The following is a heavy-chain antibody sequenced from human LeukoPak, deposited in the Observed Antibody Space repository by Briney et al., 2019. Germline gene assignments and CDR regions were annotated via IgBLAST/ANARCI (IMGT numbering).Heavy chain of an antibody. V-gene: IGHV4-61*02. CDR1: GGSISSGSYY. CDR3: ARVAWDPYYYDSSGYPYYYGMDV. CDR2: IYTSGST. Sequence: SETLSLTCTVSGGSISSGSYYWSWIRQPAGKGLEWIGRIYTSGSTNYNPSLKSRVTISVDTSKNQFSLKLSSVTAADTAVYYCARVAWDPYYYDSSGYPYYYGMDVWGQGTTVTVSS. J-gene: IGHJ6*02. D-gene: IGHD3-22*01.